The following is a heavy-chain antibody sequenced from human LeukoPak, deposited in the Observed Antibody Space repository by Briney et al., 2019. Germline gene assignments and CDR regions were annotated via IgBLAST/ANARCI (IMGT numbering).Heavy chain of an antibody. CDR2: ISSSSRII. J-gene: IGHJ4*02. Sequence: PGGSLRLSCAASGFTFISHSMNWVRQSPGKGLEWVSHISSSSRIIYYADSVKGRFTISRDNAKNSLYLQMNSLRAEDTAVYYCARDSLAPWWSSWKSDYFDYWGQGTLVTVSS. CDR1: GFTFISHS. V-gene: IGHV3-48*01. D-gene: IGHD2-15*01. CDR3: ARDSLAPWWSSWKSDYFDY.